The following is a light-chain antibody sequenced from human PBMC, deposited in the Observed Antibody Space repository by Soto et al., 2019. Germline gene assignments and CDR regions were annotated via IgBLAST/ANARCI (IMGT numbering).Light chain of an antibody. CDR2: AAS. V-gene: IGKV1-39*01. CDR1: QSITTY. J-gene: IGKJ2*02. CDR3: QQTYRAPRT. Sequence: DIQMTQSPCSLSASVGDRVTITCRSSQSITTYLNWYQQKPGKAPKLLIYAASSLQTVVPSRFSGTGSGTDFTLTISSLLPEDFATYYCQQTYRAPRTFGQGTNLEIK.